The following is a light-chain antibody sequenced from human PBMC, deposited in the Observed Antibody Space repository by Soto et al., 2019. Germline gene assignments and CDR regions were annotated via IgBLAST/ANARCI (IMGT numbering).Light chain of an antibody. J-gene: IGKJ5*01. CDR2: AAS. CDR3: KHYNNWPPIT. V-gene: IGKV3-15*01. Sequence: ILMTQSPVTLSVSPGDSATLSCRASQSIGSNLAWYQQKPGQAPRLLIYAASTRVTGLPGRFSGRGSGTEVTLTISGLQSEDFAIYYCKHYNNWPPITFGQGTRLEIK. CDR1: QSIGSN.